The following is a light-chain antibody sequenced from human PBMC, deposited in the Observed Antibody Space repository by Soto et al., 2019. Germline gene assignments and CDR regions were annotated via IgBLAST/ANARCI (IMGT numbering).Light chain of an antibody. CDR3: QQYGSSPSIT. V-gene: IGKV3-20*01. CDR1: QSVSSN. CDR2: GAS. Sequence: EIEMTQSPASLSVSPGERATLSCRASQSVSSNLAWYHQKPGQAPRLLIYGASTRATGIPDRFSGSGSGTDFTLTISRLEPEDFAVYYCQQYGSSPSITFGQGTRLEIK. J-gene: IGKJ5*01.